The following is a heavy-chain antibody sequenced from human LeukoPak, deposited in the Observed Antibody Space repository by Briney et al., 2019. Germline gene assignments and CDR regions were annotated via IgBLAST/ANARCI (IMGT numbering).Heavy chain of an antibody. Sequence: GGSLRLSCAASGFTFDDYGMSWVRQAPGEWLEWVSGINWNGRSTGYADSVKGRLTISRDNATNSLYLQMNSLRVDDTAVYSCAKGSHGYSSSSADYWGQGTLVTVSS. CDR2: INWNGRST. V-gene: IGHV3-20*04. CDR1: GFTFDDYG. J-gene: IGHJ4*02. CDR3: AKGSHGYSSSSADY. D-gene: IGHD6-6*01.